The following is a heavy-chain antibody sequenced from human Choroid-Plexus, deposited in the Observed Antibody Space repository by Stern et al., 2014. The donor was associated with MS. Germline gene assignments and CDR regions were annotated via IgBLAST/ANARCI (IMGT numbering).Heavy chain of an antibody. CDR1: GFTFGSCA. J-gene: IGHJ5*02. Sequence: QVQLVQSGGGVVQPGRPLRLSCVASGFTFGSCAMHWVRQAPGQGLERVAGVSYDGSNKDYADSVKGRFTIARDNSQNTLYMQMSSLRPEDTAVYYCAKDRQYLTYFFDHWGQGSLVTVSS. D-gene: IGHD2/OR15-2a*01. CDR3: AKDRQYLTYFFDH. CDR2: VSYDGSNK. V-gene: IGHV3-30*18.